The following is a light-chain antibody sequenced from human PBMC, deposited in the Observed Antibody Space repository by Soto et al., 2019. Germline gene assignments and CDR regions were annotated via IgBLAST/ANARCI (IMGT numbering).Light chain of an antibody. J-gene: IGKJ1*01. CDR2: DAS. Sequence: DIQMTQSPSTLSASVGGRVTITCRARQGIRTWLAWCKQKAGKVPNRVTYDASRLESGVQSRFSGSGSGTEFTLTISSLQPEDFAIYSRQENNSYSTVGQGTKVDIK. CDR1: QGIRTW. CDR3: QENNSYST. V-gene: IGKV1-5*01.